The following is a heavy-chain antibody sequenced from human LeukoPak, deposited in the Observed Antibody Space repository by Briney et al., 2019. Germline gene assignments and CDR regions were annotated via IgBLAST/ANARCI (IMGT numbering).Heavy chain of an antibody. CDR2: ITPIFGAA. J-gene: IGHJ4*02. Sequence: LVKVSCKASGGTFSSYPFTWVRQAPGQGLEWMGEITPIFGAANYAQTFQGRVTITADESTSTVFMELSSLRSDDTAFYYCARNSRVASTSGLNYWGQGTLVTVSS. CDR3: ARNSRVASTSGLNY. CDR1: GGTFSSYP. D-gene: IGHD4-23*01. V-gene: IGHV1-69*01.